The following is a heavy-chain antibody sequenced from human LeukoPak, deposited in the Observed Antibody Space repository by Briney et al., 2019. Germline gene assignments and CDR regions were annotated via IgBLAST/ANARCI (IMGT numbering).Heavy chain of an antibody. J-gene: IGHJ4*02. CDR2: IYYSGST. V-gene: IGHV4-31*03. CDR3: AREGEGYFDY. CDR1: GGSISSGGYY. Sequence: PSKTLSLTCTVSGGSISSGGYYWSWIRQHPGKGLEWIGYIYYSGSTYYNPSLKSRVTISVDTSKNQFSLKLSSVTAADTAVYYCAREGEGYFDYWGQGTLVTVSS. D-gene: IGHD3-10*01.